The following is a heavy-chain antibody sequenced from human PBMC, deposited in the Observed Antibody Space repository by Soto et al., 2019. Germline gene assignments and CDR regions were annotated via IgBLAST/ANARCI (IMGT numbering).Heavy chain of an antibody. J-gene: IGHJ6*02. D-gene: IGHD6-13*01. CDR1: GDSISSYY. Sequence: QVQLQESGPGLEKASETLSLTCTVSGDSISSYYWNWIRQPAGKGLEWIGRIDASGNSNYNPSLKSRVTMSGDTSKKQFSLKVTSVTAADTAVYYWARYSSNWFQTEGMDVWGQGTTVTVSS. V-gene: IGHV4-4*07. CDR2: IDASGNS. CDR3: ARYSSNWFQTEGMDV.